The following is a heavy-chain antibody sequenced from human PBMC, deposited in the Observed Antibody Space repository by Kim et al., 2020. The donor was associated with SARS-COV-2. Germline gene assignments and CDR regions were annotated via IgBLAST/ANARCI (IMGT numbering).Heavy chain of an antibody. CDR1: GFPFSSYE. CDR2: ISSSGRTI. CDR3: VRSVDY. V-gene: IGHV3-48*03. J-gene: IGHJ4*02. Sequence: GGSLRLSCVGSGFPFSSYEMNWVRQAPGKGLEWVSYISSSGRTIFYAESVKGRFTISRDNAKNSVYLQMNSLRVGDTAVYYCVRSVDYWGQGTLVTVSS.